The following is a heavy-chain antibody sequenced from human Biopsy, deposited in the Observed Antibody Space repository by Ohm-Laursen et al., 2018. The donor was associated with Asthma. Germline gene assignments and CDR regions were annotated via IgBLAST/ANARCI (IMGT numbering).Heavy chain of an antibody. CDR3: ARGSSSRLSQWELLVSGGKRAHSYYGMDV. V-gene: IGHV4-59*12. CDR1: GGSISNYY. J-gene: IGHJ6*02. CDR2: IYYSGST. D-gene: IGHD1-26*01. Sequence: SDTLSLTCTVSGGSISNYYWNWIRQPPGQGLEWIGYIYYSGSTNYNPSLSSRLTLSVDTSKNQFSLRLTSVTAADTAVYYCARGSSSRLSQWELLVSGGKRAHSYYGMDVWGQGTTVTVSS.